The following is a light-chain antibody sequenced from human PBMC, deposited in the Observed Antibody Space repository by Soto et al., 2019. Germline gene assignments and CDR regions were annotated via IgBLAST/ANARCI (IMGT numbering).Light chain of an antibody. CDR1: SGHSSYA. V-gene: IGLV4-69*01. J-gene: IGLJ2*01. CDR2: LESDGSH. Sequence: QLVLTQSPSASASLGASVKLTCTLSSGHSSYAIAWHQQQPEKGPRYLMKLESDGSHTKGDAIPDRFSGSSPGAERYLAISSLQSEDEADYYCQTWGTGIHVVFGGGTKVTVL. CDR3: QTWGTGIHVV.